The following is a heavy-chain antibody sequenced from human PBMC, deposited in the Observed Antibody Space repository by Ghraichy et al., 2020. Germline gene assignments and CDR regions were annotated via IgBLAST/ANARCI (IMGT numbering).Heavy chain of an antibody. V-gene: IGHV4-34*01. CDR1: GGSFSGYY. D-gene: IGHD3-10*01. CDR3: ARGRITMVRGVIITYAFDI. Sequence: ETLSLTCAVYGGSFSGYYWSWIRQPPGKGLEWIGEINHSGSTNYNPSLKSRVTISVDTSKNQFSLKLSSVTAADTAVYYCARGRITMVRGVIITYAFDIWGQGTMVTVSS. CDR2: INHSGST. J-gene: IGHJ3*02.